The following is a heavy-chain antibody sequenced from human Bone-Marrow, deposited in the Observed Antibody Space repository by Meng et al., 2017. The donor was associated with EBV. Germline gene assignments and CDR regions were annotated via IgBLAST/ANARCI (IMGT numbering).Heavy chain of an antibody. Sequence: QVQLVQSGAEVKKPGASVKVSCKASGYTFTGYYMHWVRQAPGQGLEWMGRINPNSGGTNYAQKFQGRVTMTRDTSISTVYMELSRLRSDDTAVYYCARVSTRGWYDWFDPWGQGTLVTVSS. V-gene: IGHV1-2*06. J-gene: IGHJ5*02. CDR3: ARVSTRGWYDWFDP. CDR1: GYTFTGYY. CDR2: INPNSGGT. D-gene: IGHD6-19*01.